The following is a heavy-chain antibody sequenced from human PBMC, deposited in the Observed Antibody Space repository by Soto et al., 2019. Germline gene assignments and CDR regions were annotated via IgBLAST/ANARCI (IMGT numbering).Heavy chain of an antibody. J-gene: IGHJ6*02. CDR1: GFRFSTYS. CDR3: ARETDIVVVVTTNGMEV. V-gene: IGHV3-21*01. D-gene: IGHD2-15*01. CDR2: ITSSSGYI. Sequence: EVQLAESGGGLVKPGGSLRLSCAASGFRFSTYSMNWVRQAPGKGLEWVSLITSSSGYIYYADSVKGRFTISRDNAKNSLYLQMNSLRAEDTAVYYCARETDIVVVVTTNGMEVWGQGTTVTVSS.